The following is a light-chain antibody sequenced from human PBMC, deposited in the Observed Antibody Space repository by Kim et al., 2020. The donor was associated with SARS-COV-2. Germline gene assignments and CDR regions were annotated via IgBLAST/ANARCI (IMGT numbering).Light chain of an antibody. Sequence: ELTQPPSASGTPGQRVTISCSGSSSNIGSNTVNWYQQLPGTAPKLLIYSNNQRPSGVPDRFSGSKSGTSASLTISGLQSEDEADYYCAAWDDSLNVVFGGGTQLTVL. V-gene: IGLV1-44*01. CDR2: SNN. J-gene: IGLJ2*01. CDR3: AAWDDSLNVV. CDR1: SSNIGSNT.